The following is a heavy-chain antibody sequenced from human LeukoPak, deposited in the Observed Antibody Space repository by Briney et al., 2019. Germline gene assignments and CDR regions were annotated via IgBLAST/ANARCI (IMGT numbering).Heavy chain of an antibody. CDR2: IYYSGST. CDR1: GGSISSSSYY. CDR3: ARAILRGYYRWFDP. D-gene: IGHD5-18*01. Sequence: SETLSLTCTVSGGSISSSSYYWGWIRQPPGKGLEWIGSIYYSGSTYYNPSLKSRVSISVDTSKNQFSLKLSSVTAADTAVYYCARAILRGYYRWFDPWGQGTLVTVSS. J-gene: IGHJ5*02. V-gene: IGHV4-39*07.